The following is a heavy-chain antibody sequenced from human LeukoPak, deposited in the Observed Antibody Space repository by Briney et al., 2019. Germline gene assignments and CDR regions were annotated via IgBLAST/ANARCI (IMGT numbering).Heavy chain of an antibody. CDR1: GFTFSSYW. D-gene: IGHD6-6*01. Sequence: GGSLRLSCAASGFTFSSYWMSWVRQAPGKGLEWVANIRQDGSEKYYVDSVKGRFTISRDNAKNSLCLQMNSLRAEDTAVYYCAKDPGSSSSGWFDPWGQGTLVTVSS. CDR3: AKDPGSSSSGWFDP. J-gene: IGHJ5*02. V-gene: IGHV3-7*01. CDR2: IRQDGSEK.